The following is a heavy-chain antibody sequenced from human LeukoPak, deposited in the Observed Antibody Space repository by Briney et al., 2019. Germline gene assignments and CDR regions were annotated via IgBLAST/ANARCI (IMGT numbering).Heavy chain of an antibody. J-gene: IGHJ4*02. CDR3: ARDRIPLDFWSGYYTD. D-gene: IGHD3-3*01. Sequence: GGSLRLSCAASGFTFSSYSMNWVRQAPGKGLEWVSSISSSSSYIYYADSVKGRFTISRDNAKNSLYLQMNSLRAEDTAVYYCARDRIPLDFWSGYYTDWGQGTLVTVSS. CDR2: ISSSSSYI. CDR1: GFTFSSYS. V-gene: IGHV3-21*01.